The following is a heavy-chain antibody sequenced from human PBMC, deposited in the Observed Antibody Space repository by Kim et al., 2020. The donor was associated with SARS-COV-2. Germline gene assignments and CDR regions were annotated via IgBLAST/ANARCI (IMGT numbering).Heavy chain of an antibody. CDR3: ARISTTWWFQH. V-gene: IGHV4-31*03. Sequence: SETLSLTCTVSGDSISSGSFYWSWVRQHPGKGLEWIGYIYHSGSTYYNPSLKSRITISMDTSKNQFSLKLSSVTAADTAVYYCARISTTWWFQHWGQGTLVTVSS. CDR2: IYHSGST. J-gene: IGHJ1*01. D-gene: IGHD6-13*01. CDR1: GDSISSGSFY.